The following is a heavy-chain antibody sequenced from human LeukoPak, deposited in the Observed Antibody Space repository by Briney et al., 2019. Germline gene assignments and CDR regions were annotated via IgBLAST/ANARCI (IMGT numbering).Heavy chain of an antibody. CDR3: ARVWSGFTTSIAALGHYYYMDV. J-gene: IGHJ6*03. Sequence: GGSLRLSCAASGFTFSSYSMNWVRQAPGKGLEWVSYISSSSSTIYYADSVKGRFTISRDNAKNSLYLQMNSLRAEDTAVYYCARVWSGFTTSIAALGHYYYMDVWGKGTTVTVSS. CDR2: ISSSSSTI. D-gene: IGHD6-6*01. CDR1: GFTFSSYS. V-gene: IGHV3-48*01.